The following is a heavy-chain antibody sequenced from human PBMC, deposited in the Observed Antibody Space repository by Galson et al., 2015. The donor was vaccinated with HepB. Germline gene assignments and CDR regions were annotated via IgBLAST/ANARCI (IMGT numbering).Heavy chain of an antibody. CDR1: GYTFTGYY. CDR3: ARGAGSSSSYDYYYYYMYV. Sequence: SVKVSCKASGYTFTGYYMHWVRQAPGQGLEWMGWINPNSGGTNYAQKFQGRVTMTRDTSISTAYMELSRLRSDDTAVYYCARGAGSSSSYDYYYYYMYVWGKGTAVTVSS. V-gene: IGHV1-2*02. D-gene: IGHD6-6*01. J-gene: IGHJ6*03. CDR2: INPNSGGT.